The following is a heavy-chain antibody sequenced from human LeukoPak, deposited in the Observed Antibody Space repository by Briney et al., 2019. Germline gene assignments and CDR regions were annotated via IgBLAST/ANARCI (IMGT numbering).Heavy chain of an antibody. CDR3: ARSSSGTYHY. CDR2: INGDNGNT. J-gene: IGHJ4*02. Sequence: GASVKVSCKTSRYNFASYTMHWLRQAPGQSPEWMGSINGDNGNTKYSEKFQGRVTFTRDTSASSAYMELSRLRSEDTAVYYCARSSSGTYHYWGQGTLVTVSS. V-gene: IGHV1-3*01. CDR1: RYNFASYT. D-gene: IGHD3-10*01.